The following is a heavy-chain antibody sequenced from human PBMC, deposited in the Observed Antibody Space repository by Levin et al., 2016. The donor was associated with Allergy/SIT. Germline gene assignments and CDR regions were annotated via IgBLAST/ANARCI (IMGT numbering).Heavy chain of an antibody. CDR2: FDPSDSYI. Sequence: GGSLRLSCKGSGYSLTKYWISWVRQRPGKGLEWMGRFDPSDSYINYSPSFQGHVTISGDKSITTVYLQWSSLQASDSAMYYCARAESYYYGMDVWGQGTTVTVS. CDR3: ARAESYYYGMDV. CDR1: GYSLTKYW. V-gene: IGHV5-10-1*01. J-gene: IGHJ6*02.